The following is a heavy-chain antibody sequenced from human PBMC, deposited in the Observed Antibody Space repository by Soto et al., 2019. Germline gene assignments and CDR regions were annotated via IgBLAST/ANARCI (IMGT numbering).Heavy chain of an antibody. V-gene: IGHV1-3*01. CDR2: INAGNGNT. D-gene: IGHD3-16*02. CDR1: GYTFTSYA. J-gene: IGHJ5*02. Sequence: GASVKVSCKASGYTFTSYAMHWVRQAPGQRLEWMGWINAGNGNTKYSQKFQGRVTMTRDTSASTVYMELSSLRSEDTAVYYCARDYRRAGWFDPWGQGTLVTVSS. CDR3: ARDYRRAGWFDP.